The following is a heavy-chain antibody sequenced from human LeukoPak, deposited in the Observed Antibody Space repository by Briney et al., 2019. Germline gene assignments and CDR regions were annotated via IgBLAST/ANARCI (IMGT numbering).Heavy chain of an antibody. CDR1: GFTFSSYA. CDR3: AKALYYYGSGSYSYYFDY. CDR2: ISGSGGST. J-gene: IGHJ4*02. Sequence: GGSLRLSCAASGFTFSSYAMSWVRQAPGKGLEWVSAISGSGGSTYYADSVKGRFTISRDNSKNTLYLQMNSLRAEDTAVHYCAKALYYYGSGSYSYYFDYWGQGTLVTVSS. V-gene: IGHV3-23*01. D-gene: IGHD3-10*01.